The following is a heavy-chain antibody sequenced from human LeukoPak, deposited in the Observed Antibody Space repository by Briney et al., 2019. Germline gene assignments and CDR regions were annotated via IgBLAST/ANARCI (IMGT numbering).Heavy chain of an antibody. Sequence: GGSLRLSCAASGFTFSSYSMNWVRQAPGKGLEWVSRIASDGSSTTYADSVKGRFSISRDNAKNTLYLQMNSLRVEDTAVYYCARGRPHGNDYWGQGTLVTVPS. V-gene: IGHV3-74*01. CDR2: IASDGSST. D-gene: IGHD4-23*01. CDR1: GFTFSSYS. J-gene: IGHJ4*02. CDR3: ARGRPHGNDY.